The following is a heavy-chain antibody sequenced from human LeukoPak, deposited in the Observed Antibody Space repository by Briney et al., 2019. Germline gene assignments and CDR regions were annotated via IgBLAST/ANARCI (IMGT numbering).Heavy chain of an antibody. D-gene: IGHD3-22*01. J-gene: IGHJ6*04. V-gene: IGHV3-30*03. CDR1: GFTFSSYS. CDR3: ARDLLITMIVTMDV. CDR2: ISYDGSNK. Sequence: GGSLRLSCAASGFTFSSYSIHWVRQAPGKGLEWVAVISYDGSNKYYADSVKGRFTISRDNAKNSLYLQMNSLRAEDTAVYYCARDLLITMIVTMDVWGKGTTVTVSS.